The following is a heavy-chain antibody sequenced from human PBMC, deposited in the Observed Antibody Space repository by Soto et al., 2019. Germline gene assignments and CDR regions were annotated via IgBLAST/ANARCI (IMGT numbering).Heavy chain of an antibody. D-gene: IGHD6-6*01. CDR1: GRSISSFY. Sequence: SETLSLTSTVSGRSISSFYWSWIRQPPGKGLEWIGYIYYSGSTNYNPSLKSRVTISVDTSKNQFSLKLSSVTAADTAVYYCARASSIAARLTWFDPWGQGTLVTVSS. CDR2: IYYSGST. J-gene: IGHJ5*02. V-gene: IGHV4-59*12. CDR3: ARASSIAARLTWFDP.